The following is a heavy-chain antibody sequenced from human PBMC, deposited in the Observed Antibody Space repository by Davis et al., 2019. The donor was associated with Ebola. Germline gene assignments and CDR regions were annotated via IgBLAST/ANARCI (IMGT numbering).Heavy chain of an antibody. CDR1: GYTFTGYY. V-gene: IGHV1-2*02. D-gene: IGHD6-13*01. J-gene: IGHJ6*02. Sequence: ASLKVSCKASGYTFTGYYMHSVRQAPGQGLEWMGWTNPNSGGTNYAQKSQGRVTMTRDTSISTAYMELSRLRSDDTAVYYCARGSGSSWYVDYYYGMDVWGQGTTVTVSS. CDR2: TNPNSGGT. CDR3: ARGSGSSWYVDYYYGMDV.